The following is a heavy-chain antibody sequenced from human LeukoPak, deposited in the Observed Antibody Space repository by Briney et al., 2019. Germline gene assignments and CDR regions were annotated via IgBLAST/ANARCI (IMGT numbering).Heavy chain of an antibody. CDR3: AREGGSYFVGGGY. CDR1: GYTFTSYY. CDR2: INPSGGST. J-gene: IGHJ4*02. Sequence: GASVKVSCKASGYTFTSYYMHWVRQAPGQGLEWMGIINPSGGSTSYAQKFQGRVTMTRDTSTSTVYMELSRLRSDDTAVYYCAREGGSYFVGGGYWGQGTLVTVSS. V-gene: IGHV1-46*01. D-gene: IGHD1-26*01.